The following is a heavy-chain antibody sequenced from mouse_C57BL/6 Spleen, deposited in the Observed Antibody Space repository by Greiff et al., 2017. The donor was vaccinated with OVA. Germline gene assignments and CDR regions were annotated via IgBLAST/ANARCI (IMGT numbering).Heavy chain of an antibody. CDR1: GYTFTSYG. D-gene: IGHD1-1*01. V-gene: IGHV1-81*01. J-gene: IGHJ2*01. Sequence: LEESGAELARPGASVKLSCKASGYTFTSYGISWVKQRTGQGLEWIGEIYPRSGNTYYNEKFKGKATLTADKSSSTAYMELRSLTSEDSAVYFCARSGLLLRGYFDYWGQGTTLTVSS. CDR2: IYPRSGNT. CDR3: ARSGLLLRGYFDY.